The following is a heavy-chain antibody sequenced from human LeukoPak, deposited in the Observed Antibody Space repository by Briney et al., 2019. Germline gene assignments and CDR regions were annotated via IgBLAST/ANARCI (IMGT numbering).Heavy chain of an antibody. V-gene: IGHV3-23*01. Sequence: GGSLRLSCAASGFTFSSYAMSWVRQAPGKGLEWVSAISGSGGSTYYADSVKGRFTISRDNSKNTLYLQMNSPRAEDTAVYYCAKALQAEGYYYDSSGYYYEYWGQGTLVTVSS. J-gene: IGHJ4*02. D-gene: IGHD3-22*01. CDR1: GFTFSSYA. CDR2: ISGSGGST. CDR3: AKALQAEGYYYDSSGYYYEY.